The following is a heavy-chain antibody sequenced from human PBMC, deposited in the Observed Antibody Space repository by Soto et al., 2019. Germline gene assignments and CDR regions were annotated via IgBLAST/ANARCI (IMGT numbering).Heavy chain of an antibody. CDR3: AREGNLGRWLQPLDF. V-gene: IGHV4-59*01. D-gene: IGHD5-12*01. CDR1: GDSISAYS. Sequence: QVQLQVSAPGLVKPSETLSLTCTVSGDSISAYSWSWVRQPPGKGLEWIGNIHYNGNTKYNPSLKSRVSMSVDTSKTQFYLRLISVTAADTAKYFCAREGNLGRWLQPLDFWGQGTLVTVSS. CDR2: IHYNGNT. J-gene: IGHJ4*02.